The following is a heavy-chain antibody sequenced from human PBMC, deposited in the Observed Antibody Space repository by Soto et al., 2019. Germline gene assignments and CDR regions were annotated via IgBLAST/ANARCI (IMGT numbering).Heavy chain of an antibody. Sequence: QVQLVESGGGVVQPGRSLRLSCAASGFTFSSYAMHWVRQAPGKGLEWVAVISYDGSNKYYADSVKGRFTISRDNSKNTLYLQMNSLRAEDTAVYYCAREKRFLEWLSYYYGMDVWGQGTTVTVSS. V-gene: IGHV3-30-3*01. CDR3: AREKRFLEWLSYYYGMDV. CDR2: ISYDGSNK. J-gene: IGHJ6*02. D-gene: IGHD3-3*01. CDR1: GFTFSSYA.